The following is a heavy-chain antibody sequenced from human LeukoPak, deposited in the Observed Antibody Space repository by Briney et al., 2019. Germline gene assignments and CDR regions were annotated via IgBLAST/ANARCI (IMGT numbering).Heavy chain of an antibody. V-gene: IGHV3-11*06. Sequence: PGGSLRLSCAASGFTFSDYYMSWIRQAPGKGLEWVSYISSSSGYTNYADSVKGRFTISRDNAKSSLYLQMNSLRAEDTAVYYCARVDEGRNGVTVGYWGQGTLVTVSS. CDR3: ARVDEGRNGVTVGY. J-gene: IGHJ4*02. CDR2: ISSSSGYT. D-gene: IGHD2-8*01. CDR1: GFTFSDYY.